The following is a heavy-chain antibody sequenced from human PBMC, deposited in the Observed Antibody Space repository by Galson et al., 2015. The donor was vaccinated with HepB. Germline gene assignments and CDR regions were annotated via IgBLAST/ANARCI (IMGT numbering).Heavy chain of an antibody. J-gene: IGHJ4*02. Sequence: SLRLSCAASGFTFSSYAMSWVRQAPGKGLEWVSAISGSGGSTYYADSVKGRFTISRDNSKNTLYLQMNSLRAEDTAVYYCAKGSYGSGSYYDYWGQGTLVTVSS. CDR1: GFTFSSYA. CDR3: AKGSYGSGSYYDY. D-gene: IGHD3-10*01. V-gene: IGHV3-23*01. CDR2: ISGSGGST.